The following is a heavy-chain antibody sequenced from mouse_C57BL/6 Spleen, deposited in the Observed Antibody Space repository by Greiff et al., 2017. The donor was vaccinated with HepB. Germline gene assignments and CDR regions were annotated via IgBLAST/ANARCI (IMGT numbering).Heavy chain of an antibody. CDR2: IYPGSGNT. Sequence: VKVVESGPELVKPGASVKISCKASGYSFTSYYIHWVKQRPGQGLEWIGWIYPGSGNTKYNEKFKGKATLSADTSSSTAYMQLSSLTSEDSAVYYCARSGYYGSSYGEFAYWGQGTLVTVSA. V-gene: IGHV1-66*01. J-gene: IGHJ3*01. D-gene: IGHD1-1*01. CDR1: GYSFTSYY. CDR3: ARSGYYGSSYGEFAY.